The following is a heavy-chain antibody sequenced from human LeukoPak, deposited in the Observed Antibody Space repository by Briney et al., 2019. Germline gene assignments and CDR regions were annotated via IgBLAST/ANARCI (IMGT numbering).Heavy chain of an antibody. CDR3: AISDSSISPLDY. Sequence: GESLKISCKGSGYRFTTYWIGWVRQMPEKGLEWMGIIYPGDFDTRYSPSFQGQVTISADKSISTAYLRWSSLKASDTAMYYCAISDSSISPLDYWGQGTLVTVSS. V-gene: IGHV5-51*01. D-gene: IGHD6-13*01. J-gene: IGHJ4*02. CDR1: GYRFTTYW. CDR2: IYPGDFDT.